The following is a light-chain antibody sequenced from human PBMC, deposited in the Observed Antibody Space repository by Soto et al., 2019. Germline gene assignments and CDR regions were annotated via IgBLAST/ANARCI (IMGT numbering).Light chain of an antibody. V-gene: IGKV1-5*01. J-gene: IGKJ1*01. CDR2: DAS. CDR1: QRIDRY. CDR3: QQYKDDAWT. Sequence: DIQLTQSPSTLSASVGDRVTITCRASQRIDRYLAWYQQTPGKAPKLLVYDASTLEGGVPSRFSGSGSATEFLLTISSLQPDDFGTYYCQQYKDDAWTFGQGTKV.